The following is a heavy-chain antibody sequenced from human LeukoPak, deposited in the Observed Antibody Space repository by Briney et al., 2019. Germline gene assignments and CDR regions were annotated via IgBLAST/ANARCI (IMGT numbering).Heavy chain of an antibody. D-gene: IGHD2-2*01. CDR1: GGSISSGGYY. CDR2: IYYSGST. V-gene: IGHV4-31*03. CDR3: GRLYCSSTSCYGYFDY. Sequence: SETLSLTCTVSGGSISSGGYYWSRIRQHPGKGLEWIGYIYYSGSTYYNPSLKSRVTISVDTSKNQFSLKLSSVTAADTAVYYCGRLYCSSTSCYGYFDYWGQGTLVTVSS. J-gene: IGHJ4*02.